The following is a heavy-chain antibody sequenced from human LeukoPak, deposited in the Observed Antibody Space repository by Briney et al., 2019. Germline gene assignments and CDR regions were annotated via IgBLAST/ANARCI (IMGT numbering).Heavy chain of an antibody. V-gene: IGHV3-48*03. CDR2: SSSSGRTT. D-gene: IGHD4-17*01. CDR1: GFIFTNEE. J-gene: IGHJ3*01. Sequence: SGGSLRLSCATSGFIFTNEELNWVRQAPGKGLEWVAYVSSSSGRTTYYADSVTGRFTASRDNGKNSLYLQMNSLRAEDTAIYYCARVQNGDYASRAFDVWGQGTLVTVSS. CDR3: ARVQNGDYASRAFDV.